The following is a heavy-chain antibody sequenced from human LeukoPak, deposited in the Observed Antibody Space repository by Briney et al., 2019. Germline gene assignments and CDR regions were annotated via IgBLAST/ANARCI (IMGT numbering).Heavy chain of an antibody. V-gene: IGHV3-23*01. CDR1: GLSFSAYA. CDR2: ISGGGAKT. Sequence: PGGSLRLSCAASGLSFSAYAMGWVRQAPGKGLEWVSIISGGGAKTYYADSVKGRFTISRDNSENTVYLQMNSLRAEDTAVYYCAKYCDSSGSTPGGMDVWGQGTTVTVSS. D-gene: IGHD3-22*01. J-gene: IGHJ6*02. CDR3: AKYCDSSGSTPGGMDV.